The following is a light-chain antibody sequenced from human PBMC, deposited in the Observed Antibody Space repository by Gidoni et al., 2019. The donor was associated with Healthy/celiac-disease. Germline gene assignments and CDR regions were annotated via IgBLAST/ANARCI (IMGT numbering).Light chain of an antibody. CDR1: QSISSY. V-gene: IGKV1-39*01. J-gene: IGKJ1*01. Sequence: DIQMTQSPSSLSASVEDRVTITCRASQSISSYLNWYQQKPGKAPKLLIYAASSLQSGVPSRFSGSGSVTDFTLTISSLQPEDFATYYCQQSYSTPRTFGQGTKVEIK. CDR3: QQSYSTPRT. CDR2: AAS.